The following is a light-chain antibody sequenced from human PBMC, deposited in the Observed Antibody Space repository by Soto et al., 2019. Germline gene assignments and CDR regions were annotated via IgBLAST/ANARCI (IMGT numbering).Light chain of an antibody. CDR3: SSYAGTHIV. CDR2: DVS. CDR1: SSDVGGYNY. V-gene: IGLV2-8*01. J-gene: IGLJ1*01. Sequence: QSVLTQPPSASGSPGQSVAISCTGTSSDVGGYNYVSWYQQLPGKAPKLMIYDVSKRPSGVPDRFSGSKSGNSASLTVSGFQAADEADYYCSSYAGTHIVFGTGTKLTVL.